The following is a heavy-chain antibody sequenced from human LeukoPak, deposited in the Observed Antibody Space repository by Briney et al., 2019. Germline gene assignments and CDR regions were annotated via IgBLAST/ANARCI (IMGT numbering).Heavy chain of an antibody. CDR3: ARDGPMPYDY. J-gene: IGHJ4*02. CDR1: GYTFTGNY. CDR2: INPNSGGT. V-gene: IGHV1-2*02. D-gene: IGHD2-2*01. Sequence: ASVKVSCKASGYTFTGNYMHWVRQAPGQGLEWMGWINPNSGGTNYAQKFQGRVAMTRDTSISTGYMELSGLRSDDTAVYYCARDGPMPYDYWGQGTLVTVSS.